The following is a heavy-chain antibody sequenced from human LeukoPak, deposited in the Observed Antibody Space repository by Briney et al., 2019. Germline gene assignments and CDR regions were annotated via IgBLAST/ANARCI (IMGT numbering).Heavy chain of an antibody. J-gene: IGHJ4*02. CDR1: GFTFDDYA. CDR2: ISWNSGSI. Sequence: GGSLRLSCAASGFTFDDYAMHWVRQGPGKGLEWVSAISWNSGSIGYADSVKGRFTISRDNAKNSLYLQMNSLRAEDTAIYYCATYRQVLLPFESWGQGTLVTVSS. V-gene: IGHV3-9*01. D-gene: IGHD2-8*02. CDR3: ATYRQVLLPFES.